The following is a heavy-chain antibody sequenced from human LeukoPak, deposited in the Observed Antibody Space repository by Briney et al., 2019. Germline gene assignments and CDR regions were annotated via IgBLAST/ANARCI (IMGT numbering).Heavy chain of an antibody. Sequence: GGSLRLSCAASGFTFSNYAMSWVRQAPGKGLEWVSVVTGSGDSTYSADSVKGRFTTSRDNSKNTLYLQMNSLRAEDTAVYYCAKEAYYYDSSGLDPWGQGTLVTVSS. CDR2: VTGSGDST. D-gene: IGHD3-22*01. CDR3: AKEAYYYDSSGLDP. CDR1: GFTFSNYA. J-gene: IGHJ5*02. V-gene: IGHV3-23*01.